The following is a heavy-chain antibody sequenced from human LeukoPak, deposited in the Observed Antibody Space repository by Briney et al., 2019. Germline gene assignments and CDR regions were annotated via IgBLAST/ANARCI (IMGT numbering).Heavy chain of an antibody. Sequence: GGSLRLSCAASGLAFSSYWMSWVRQAPGKGLEWVANIKQDGSEKYYVDSVKGRFTISRDNAKNSLYLQMNSLRAEDTAVYYCARVCGSGRAIKDWGQGTLVTVSS. J-gene: IGHJ4*02. CDR1: GLAFSSYW. D-gene: IGHD3-10*01. CDR2: IKQDGSEK. CDR3: ARVCGSGRAIKD. V-gene: IGHV3-7*03.